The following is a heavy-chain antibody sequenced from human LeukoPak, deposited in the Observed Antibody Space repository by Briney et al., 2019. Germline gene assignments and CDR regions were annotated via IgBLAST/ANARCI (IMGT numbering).Heavy chain of an antibody. CDR2: ISYSGST. Sequence: PSETLSLTCTVSGDSFSSHYWTWIRQPPGKGLEWIGYISYSGSTNYNPSLKSRVTISVDTSKNQFSQKLSSVTAADTAVYYCARLSNWFDPWGQGTLVTVSS. CDR1: GDSFSSHY. J-gene: IGHJ5*02. V-gene: IGHV4-59*08. CDR3: ARLSNWFDP.